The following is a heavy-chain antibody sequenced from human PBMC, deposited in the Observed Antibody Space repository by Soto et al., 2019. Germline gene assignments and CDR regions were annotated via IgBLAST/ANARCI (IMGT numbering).Heavy chain of an antibody. Sequence: SVKVSCKASGGTFSSYAISWVRQAPGQGLEWMGGIIPIFGTANYAQKFQGRVTITADESTSTAYMELSSLRSEDTAVYYCARGPPYYYGSGSYGWFDPWGQGTLVTVS. CDR1: GGTFSSYA. CDR2: IIPIFGTA. J-gene: IGHJ5*02. D-gene: IGHD3-10*01. CDR3: ARGPPYYYGSGSYGWFDP. V-gene: IGHV1-69*13.